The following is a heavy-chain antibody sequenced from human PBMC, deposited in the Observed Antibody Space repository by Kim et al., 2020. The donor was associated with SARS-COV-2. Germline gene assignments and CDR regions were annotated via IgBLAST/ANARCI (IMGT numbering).Heavy chain of an antibody. Sequence: GGSLRLSCAASGISISSLWMSWVRQVPGKGLEWVANIKYDGSEKYYVDSVKGRFSISRDNAKNSMYLQMNSLRAEDTAVYFCARDPLYSFGVWGQGTTVTVSS. CDR3: ARDPLYSFGV. D-gene: IGHD3-10*01. CDR2: IKYDGSEK. CDR1: GISISSLW. V-gene: IGHV3-7*03. J-gene: IGHJ6*02.